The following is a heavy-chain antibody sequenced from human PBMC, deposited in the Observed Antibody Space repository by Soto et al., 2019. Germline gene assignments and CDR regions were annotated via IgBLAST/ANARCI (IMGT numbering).Heavy chain of an antibody. V-gene: IGHV1-69*12. D-gene: IGHD6-13*01. CDR1: GGTFSSYA. Sequence: QVQLVQSGAEVKKPGSSVKVSCKASGGTFSSYAISWVRQAPGQGLEWMGGIIPIFGTANYAQKFQGRVTITADESTSKAYMELGSLRSEDTAVYYCARGISGYSSSWYHAFDIWGQGKMVTVSS. J-gene: IGHJ3*02. CDR2: IIPIFGTA. CDR3: ARGISGYSSSWYHAFDI.